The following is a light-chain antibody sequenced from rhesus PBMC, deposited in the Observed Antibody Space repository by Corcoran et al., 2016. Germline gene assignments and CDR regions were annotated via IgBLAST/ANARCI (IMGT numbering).Light chain of an antibody. CDR1: SSEFGYYNG. CDR3: SSYAASGSYI. V-gene: IGLV2-19*02. Sequence: QAAQAQSPSESGSAEQSDTIPYTGTSSEFGYYNGVSWYQQHPGKAHKLMIYELNNRPSGVSDRFSASNSDNMASLTIYGLQAEDEADYYCSSYAASGSYIFVPGTQLTVL. CDR2: ELN. J-gene: IGLJ1*01.